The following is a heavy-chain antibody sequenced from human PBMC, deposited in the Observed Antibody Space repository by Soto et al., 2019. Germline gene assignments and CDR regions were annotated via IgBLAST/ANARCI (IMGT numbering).Heavy chain of an antibody. CDR2: ISGSGGST. CDR1: GFTFSSYA. V-gene: IGHV3-23*01. D-gene: IGHD3-3*01. J-gene: IGHJ4*02. CDR3: AKDYDFWGGYDYFGY. Sequence: PGGSLRLSCAASGFTFSSYAMSWVRQAPGKGLEWVSAISGSGGSTYYADSVKGRFTISRDNSKNTLYLQMNSLRAEDTAVYYCAKDYDFWGGYDYFGYWGQGTLVTVSS.